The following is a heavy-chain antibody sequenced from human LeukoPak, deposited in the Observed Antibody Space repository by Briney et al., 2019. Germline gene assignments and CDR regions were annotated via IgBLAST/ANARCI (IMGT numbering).Heavy chain of an antibody. CDR1: GYTFTSYD. J-gene: IGHJ4*02. Sequence: ASVKVSCKASGYTFTSYDINWVRQATGQGLEWMGWMNPNSGNTGYAQKFQGRVTMTRNTSISTAYTELSSLRSEDTAVYYCARGDLRGYSYANGEFDYWGQGTLVTVSS. CDR2: MNPNSGNT. D-gene: IGHD5-18*01. V-gene: IGHV1-8*01. CDR3: ARGDLRGYSYANGEFDY.